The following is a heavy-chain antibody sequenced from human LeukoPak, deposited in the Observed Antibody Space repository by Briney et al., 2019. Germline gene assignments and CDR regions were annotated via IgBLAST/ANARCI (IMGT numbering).Heavy chain of an antibody. D-gene: IGHD5-12*01. CDR3: AKGKRGYSGYDSFDY. CDR1: GFTFDDYT. V-gene: IGHV3-30*18. J-gene: IGHJ4*02. CDR2: ISYDGSNK. Sequence: PGGSLRLSCAASGFTFDDYTMHWVRQAPGKVLEWVAVISYDGSNKYYADSVKGRFTISRDNSKNTLYLQMNSLRAEDTAVYYCAKGKRGYSGYDSFDYWGQGTLVTVSS.